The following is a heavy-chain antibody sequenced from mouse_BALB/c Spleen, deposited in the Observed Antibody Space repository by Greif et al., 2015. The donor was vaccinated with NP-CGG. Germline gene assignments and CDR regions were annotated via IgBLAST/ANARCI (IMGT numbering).Heavy chain of an antibody. CDR2: IDPSDSYT. CDR3: AGKDGNYWYFDV. J-gene: IGHJ1*01. D-gene: IGHD2-1*01. CDR1: GYTFTSYW. V-gene: IGHV1-69*02. Sequence: VQLQQSGAELVKPGASVKLSCKASGYTFTSYWMHWVKQRPGQGLEWIGEIDPSDSYTNYNQKFKGKATLTVDKSSSTAYMQLSSLTSEDSAVYYCAGKDGNYWYFDVWGAGTTVTVSS.